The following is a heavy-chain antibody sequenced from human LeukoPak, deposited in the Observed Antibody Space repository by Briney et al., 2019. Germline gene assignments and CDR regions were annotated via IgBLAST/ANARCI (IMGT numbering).Heavy chain of an antibody. CDR1: GPTVKRNH. D-gene: IGHD3-22*01. CDR2: IYSGGDT. V-gene: IGHV3-66*02. Sequence: GGSLRLSCAVSGPTVKRNHMSWARQAPGKGLEWVSVIYSGGDTYYTDSVKGRFTISRDNSKNTVYLQMNNLRPEDTAVYYCARLDDSNSRRPENDASDVWGQGTTVTVSS. CDR3: ARLDDSNSRRPENDASDV. J-gene: IGHJ3*01.